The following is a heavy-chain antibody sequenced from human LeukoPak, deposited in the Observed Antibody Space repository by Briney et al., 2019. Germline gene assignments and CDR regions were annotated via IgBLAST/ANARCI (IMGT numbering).Heavy chain of an antibody. J-gene: IGHJ5*02. CDR1: GYSISSGYY. Sequence: SETLSLTCAVSGYSISSGYYWGWIRQPPGKGLEWIGSIYHSGSTYYNPSLKSRVTISVDTSKNQFSLKLSSVTAADTAVYYCARTSPKRYCSSTSCQQRGNWFDPWGQGTLVTVSP. V-gene: IGHV4-38-2*01. D-gene: IGHD2-2*01. CDR3: ARTSPKRYCSSTSCQQRGNWFDP. CDR2: IYHSGST.